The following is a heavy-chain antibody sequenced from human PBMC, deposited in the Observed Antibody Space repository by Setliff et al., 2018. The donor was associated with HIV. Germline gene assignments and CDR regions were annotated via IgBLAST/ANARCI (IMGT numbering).Heavy chain of an antibody. CDR1: GGSIISGGYY. J-gene: IGHJ4*02. D-gene: IGHD2-15*01. CDR2: IYFTGKT. Sequence: PSETLSLTCSISGGSIISGGYYWSWIRQHPEKGLEWIGYIYFTGKTYYNPSLKSRVSISVDTSKDQFSLNLKSVTAADTAVYYCASLIVVVVAVDYWGQGTLVTVSS. CDR3: ASLIVVVVAVDY. V-gene: IGHV4-31*03.